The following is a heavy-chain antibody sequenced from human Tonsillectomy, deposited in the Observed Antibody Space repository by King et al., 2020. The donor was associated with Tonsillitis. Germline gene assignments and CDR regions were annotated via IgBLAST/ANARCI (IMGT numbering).Heavy chain of an antibody. CDR3: AKEIASAGDSYYSYGMDV. D-gene: IGHD6-13*01. V-gene: IGHV3-30*18. J-gene: IGHJ6*02. Sequence: VQLVESGGGVVQPGRSLRLSCAASGFSFRNYGIHWVRQAPGKGLEGVAIIPYDGRNKHYADSVKGRFTVSRDKSKNTLYLQMNSLRGEDTAVYYCAKEIASAGDSYYSYGMDVWGQGTAVTVSS. CDR2: IPYDGRNK. CDR1: GFSFRNYG.